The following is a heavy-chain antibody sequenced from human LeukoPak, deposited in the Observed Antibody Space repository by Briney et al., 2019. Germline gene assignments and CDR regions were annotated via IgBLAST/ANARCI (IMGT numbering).Heavy chain of an antibody. CDR1: GGSFSGYY. V-gene: IGHV4-34*01. D-gene: IGHD6-6*01. CDR3: ASTVSSSYGFPFDY. CDR2: INHSGST. Sequence: SETLSLTCAVYGGSFSGYYWSWIRQPPGKGLEWIGEINHSGSTNYNPSLKSRVTISVDTSKNQFSLKLSSVTAADTAVYYCASTVSSSYGFPFDYWGQGTLVTVSS. J-gene: IGHJ4*02.